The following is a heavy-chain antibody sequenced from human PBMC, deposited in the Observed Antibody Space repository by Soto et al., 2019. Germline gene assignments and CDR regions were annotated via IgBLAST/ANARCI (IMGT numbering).Heavy chain of an antibody. D-gene: IGHD2-15*01. J-gene: IGHJ6*02. Sequence: PGGSLRLSCAASGFTFSTSDMNWVRQAPGKGLECVSYISSSNRTINYADSVKGRFIISRDNAKNSLYLQMHRLRDEDTAVYYCAREGWPLLQTGMDVWGQGTTVTVSS. CDR3: AREGWPLLQTGMDV. V-gene: IGHV3-48*02. CDR1: GFTFSTSD. CDR2: ISSSNRTI.